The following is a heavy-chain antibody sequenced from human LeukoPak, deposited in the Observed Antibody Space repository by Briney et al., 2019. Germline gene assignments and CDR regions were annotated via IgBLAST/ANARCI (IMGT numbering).Heavy chain of an antibody. V-gene: IGHV4-38-2*02. CDR1: GYSISSGYY. CDR2: IYHSGST. J-gene: IGHJ4*02. D-gene: IGHD3-10*01. Sequence: PSETLSLTCTVSGYSISSGYYWGWIRQPPGKGLEWIGSIYHSGSTYYNPSLKSRVTISVDTSKNQFSLNLMSVTAADTAVYYCARIDYGSGSYYKPDYWGQGTLVTVSS. CDR3: ARIDYGSGSYYKPDY.